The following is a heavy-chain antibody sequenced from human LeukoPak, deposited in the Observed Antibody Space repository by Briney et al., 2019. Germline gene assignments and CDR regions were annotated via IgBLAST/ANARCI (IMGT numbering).Heavy chain of an antibody. Sequence: GGSLRLSFAASGFTFSSYAMSWVRQAPGKGLKWVSTVSDSGGSTHYADSVKGRFTISRDNSKKTLYLQMNSLRVEDTGIYYCAKRSYNHHFDYWGQGALVTVSS. D-gene: IGHD5-24*01. CDR2: VSDSGGST. CDR1: GFTFSSYA. J-gene: IGHJ4*02. CDR3: AKRSYNHHFDY. V-gene: IGHV3-23*01.